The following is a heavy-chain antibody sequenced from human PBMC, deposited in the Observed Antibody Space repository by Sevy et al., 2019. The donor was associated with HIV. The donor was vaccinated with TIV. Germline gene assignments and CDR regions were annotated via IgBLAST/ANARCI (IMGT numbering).Heavy chain of an antibody. Sequence: GGSLRLSCAASGFTFSSYAMSWVRQAPGKGLEWVSAISGSGGRTYYADSVKGRFTISRDNSKNTLYLQMNSLRAEDTAVYYCAKTREGYCSSTSCYLDYWGQGTLVTVSS. D-gene: IGHD2-2*01. CDR2: ISGSGGRT. CDR3: AKTREGYCSSTSCYLDY. J-gene: IGHJ4*02. CDR1: GFTFSSYA. V-gene: IGHV3-23*01.